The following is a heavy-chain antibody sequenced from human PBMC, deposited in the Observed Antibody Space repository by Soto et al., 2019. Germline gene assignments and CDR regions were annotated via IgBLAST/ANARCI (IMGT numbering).Heavy chain of an antibody. CDR1: GFTFSSYG. Sequence: GGSLRLSCAASGFTFSSYGMHWVRQAPGKGLEWVAVISYDGSNKYYADSVKGRFTISRDNSKNTLYLQMNSLRAEDTAVHYCAKGGARVVPAAMGYYGTDVWGQGTTVTVSS. J-gene: IGHJ6*02. CDR2: ISYDGSNK. D-gene: IGHD2-2*01. CDR3: AKGGARVVPAAMGYYGTDV. V-gene: IGHV3-30*18.